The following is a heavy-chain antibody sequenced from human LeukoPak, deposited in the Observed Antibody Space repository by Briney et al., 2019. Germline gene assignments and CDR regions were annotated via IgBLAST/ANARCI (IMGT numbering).Heavy chain of an antibody. Sequence: PGGSLRLSCAASGFTFSNYAMSWVRQAPGKGLEWVSVISGSSGSTYYADSVTGRFTISRVNSKNTLYLQMNSLRVEDTAVYYCAKGEGYYYDSSGYYSSFDYWGQGTLVTVSS. CDR1: GFTFSNYA. D-gene: IGHD3-22*01. CDR2: ISGSSGST. V-gene: IGHV3-23*01. J-gene: IGHJ4*02. CDR3: AKGEGYYYDSSGYYSSFDY.